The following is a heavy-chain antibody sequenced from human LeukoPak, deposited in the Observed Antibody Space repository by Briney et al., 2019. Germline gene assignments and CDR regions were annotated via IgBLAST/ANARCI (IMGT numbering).Heavy chain of an antibody. Sequence: GGSLRLSCAASGFTFSSYGMHWVRQAPGKGLEWVAVISYVGDNKHYADSVKGRFTISRDNSKNTLYLQMNSLRAEDTAVYYCAKDKGESSGYIYYYGMDVWGQGTTVTVSS. CDR2: ISYVGDNK. CDR3: AKDKGESSGYIYYYGMDV. CDR1: GFTFSSYG. J-gene: IGHJ6*02. V-gene: IGHV3-30*18. D-gene: IGHD3-22*01.